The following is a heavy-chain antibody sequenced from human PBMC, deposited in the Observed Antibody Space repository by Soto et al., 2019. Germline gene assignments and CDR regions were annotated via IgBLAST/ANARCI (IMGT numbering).Heavy chain of an antibody. V-gene: IGHV3-15*01. J-gene: IGHJ5*01. CDR3: TTAKLLFTWFDP. CDR1: GFTFSNAW. D-gene: IGHD2-2*01. Sequence: GGSLRLSCAASGFTFSNAWMSWVRQAPGKGLEWVGRIKSKTDGGTTDYAAPVKGRFTISRDDSKNTLYLQMNSLKTEDTAVYYCTTAKLLFTWFDPWGQGTLVTVSS. CDR2: IKSKTDGGTT.